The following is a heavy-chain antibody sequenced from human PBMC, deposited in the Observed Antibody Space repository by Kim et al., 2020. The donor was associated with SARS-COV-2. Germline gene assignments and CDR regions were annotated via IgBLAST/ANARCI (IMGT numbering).Heavy chain of an antibody. CDR1: GFTFSSYA. V-gene: IGHV3-23*01. CDR2: ISGSGGST. CDR3: AKEGHYYDSSGYYSHFDY. J-gene: IGHJ4*02. D-gene: IGHD3-22*01. Sequence: GGSLRLSCAASGFTFSSYAMSWVRQAPGKGLEWVSAISGSGGSTYYADSVKGRFTISRDNSKNTLYLQMNSLRAEDTAVYYCAKEGHYYDSSGYYSHFDYWGQGTLVTVSS.